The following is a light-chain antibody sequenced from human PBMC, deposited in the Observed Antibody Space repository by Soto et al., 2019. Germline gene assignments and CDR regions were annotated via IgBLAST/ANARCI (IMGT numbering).Light chain of an antibody. J-gene: IGKJ4*01. CDR2: GAS. Sequence: EIVLTQSPGTLSLSPGERATLSCRASQSVSSSYLAWYQQKPGQAPRLIIYGASIRATGIPDRFSGSGSGTDFTLTISGLDPEDFAVYYCQQYGSSPLTFGGGTKVDI. CDR3: QQYGSSPLT. CDR1: QSVSSSY. V-gene: IGKV3-20*01.